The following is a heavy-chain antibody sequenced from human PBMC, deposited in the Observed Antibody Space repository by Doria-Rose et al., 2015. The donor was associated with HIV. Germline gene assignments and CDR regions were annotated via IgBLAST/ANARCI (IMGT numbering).Heavy chain of an antibody. Sequence: SGPVLVKPTETLTLTCTVSGVSLSSPGMGVSWIRQPPGKALEWLATNFSDDERSYKTSLKSRLTISSCTSKSQVVLTMTDMDPVDTATYYCARIKSSRWYHKYYFDFWGQGTLVIVSA. J-gene: IGHJ4*02. CDR1: GVSLSSPGMG. CDR2: NFSDDER. CDR3: ARIKSSRWYHKYYFDF. V-gene: IGHV2-26*01. D-gene: IGHD6-13*01.